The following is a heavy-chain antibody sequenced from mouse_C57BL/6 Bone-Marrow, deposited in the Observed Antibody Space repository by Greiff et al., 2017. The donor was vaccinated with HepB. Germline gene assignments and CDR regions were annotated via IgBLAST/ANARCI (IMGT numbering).Heavy chain of an antibody. CDR2: INPNNGGT. V-gene: IGHV1-26*01. D-gene: IGHD2-2*01. J-gene: IGHJ4*01. CDR1: GYTFTDYY. Sequence: EVQLQQSVPELVKPGASVKISCKASGYTFTDYYMNWVKQSHGKSLEWIGDINPNNGGTSYNQKFKGKATLTVDKSSSTAYMELRSLTSEDSAVYYCDLLWFFMDYWGQGTSVTVSS. CDR3: DLLWFFMDY.